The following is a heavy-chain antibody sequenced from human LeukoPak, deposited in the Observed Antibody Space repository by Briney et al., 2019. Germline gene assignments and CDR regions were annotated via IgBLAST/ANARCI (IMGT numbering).Heavy chain of an antibody. J-gene: IGHJ4*02. CDR2: ISSSSSSI. Sequence: GGSLRLSCAASGFTFSSYRMNWVCQAPGKGLEWISYISSSSSSIYYADSVKGRFTISRDNAKNSLYLQMNSLRAEDTAVYYCARESSGSYYRGGFDYWGQGTLVTVSS. CDR3: ARESSGSYYRGGFDY. D-gene: IGHD1-26*01. V-gene: IGHV3-48*01. CDR1: GFTFSSYR.